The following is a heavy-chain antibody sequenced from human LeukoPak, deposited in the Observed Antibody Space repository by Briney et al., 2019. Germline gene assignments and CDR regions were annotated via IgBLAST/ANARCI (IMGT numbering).Heavy chain of an antibody. D-gene: IGHD6-6*01. Sequence: PGGSLRLSCAASGFTVSTNYMTWVRRAPGKGLEWVSGISGSGGSTYYADSVKGRFTISRDNSKHTLYLQMNSLRAEDTAVYYCAKPIDARSSYFDYWGQGTLVTVSS. J-gene: IGHJ4*02. CDR1: GFTVSTNY. CDR3: AKPIDARSSYFDY. CDR2: ISGSGGST. V-gene: IGHV3-23*01.